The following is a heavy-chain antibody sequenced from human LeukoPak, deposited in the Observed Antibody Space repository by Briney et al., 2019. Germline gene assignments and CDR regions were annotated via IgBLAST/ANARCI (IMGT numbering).Heavy chain of an antibody. V-gene: IGHV3-21*04. CDR3: ARGRSGDIVATTHFDY. J-gene: IGHJ4*02. Sequence: PGGSLRLSCAASGFTFSSYAMSWVRQAPGKGLEWVSSISSSSSYIYYADSVKGRFTISRDNAKNSLYLQMNSLRAEDTAVYYCARGRSGDIVATTHFDYWGQGTLSPSPQ. CDR2: ISSSSSYI. CDR1: GFTFSSYA. D-gene: IGHD5-12*01.